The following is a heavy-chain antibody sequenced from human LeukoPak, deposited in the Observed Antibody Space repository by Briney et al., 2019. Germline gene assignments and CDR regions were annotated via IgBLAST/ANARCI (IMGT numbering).Heavy chain of an antibody. J-gene: IGHJ4*02. V-gene: IGHV4-59*01. Sequence: SKTLSLTCTVSGGSISTYYWSWIRQPPGKGLEWIGYIYYSGSTNYNPSLKSRVTISVDTSKNQFSLKLSSVTAADTAVYYCARNNYYDSSGYDYWGQGTLVTVSS. CDR2: IYYSGST. CDR3: ARNNYYDSSGYDY. D-gene: IGHD3-22*01. CDR1: GGSISTYY.